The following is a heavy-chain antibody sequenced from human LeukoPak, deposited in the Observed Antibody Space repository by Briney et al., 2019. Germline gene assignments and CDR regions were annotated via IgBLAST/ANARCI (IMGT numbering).Heavy chain of an antibody. V-gene: IGHV3-23*01. D-gene: IGHD3-3*01. CDR1: GFTFSSYA. CDR2: ISGSGSST. Sequence: GGSLRLSCAASGFTFSSYAMSWVRQAPGKGLEWVSAISGSGSSTYYADSVKGRFTISRDNSKNTLYLQMNSLRAEDTAVYYCAKALNYDFWSGYPYYMDVWGKGTTVTVS. CDR3: AKALNYDFWSGYPYYMDV. J-gene: IGHJ6*03.